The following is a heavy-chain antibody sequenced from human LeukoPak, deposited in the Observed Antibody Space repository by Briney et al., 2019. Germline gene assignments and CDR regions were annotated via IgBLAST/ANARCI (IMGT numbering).Heavy chain of an antibody. D-gene: IGHD5-24*01. V-gene: IGHV5-51*01. CDR1: GYTFTKYW. CDR3: ARRDMATNTPFDY. CDR2: IYPGDSDT. J-gene: IGHJ4*02. Sequence: GESLKISCKGSGYTFTKYWIGWVRQTPGKGLECMGIIYPGDSDTRYSPSFQGQVTISADKSISTAYLQWISLKASDTAMYYCARRDMATNTPFDYWGQGTLVTVSS.